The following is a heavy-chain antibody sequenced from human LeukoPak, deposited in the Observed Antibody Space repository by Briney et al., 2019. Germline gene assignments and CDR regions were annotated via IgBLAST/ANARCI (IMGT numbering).Heavy chain of an antibody. V-gene: IGHV3-21*01. CDR3: ARDTAGEGDLKH. CDR1: GFTFSSYS. Sequence: RAGESLRLSCAAAGFTFSSYSMNWVRQAPGKGLEWVSSISSSSSYIYYADSVKGRFTISRDNAKNSLYLQMNSLRAEDTAVYYCARDTAGEGDLKHWGKGTLVTVSS. D-gene: IGHD3-10*01. CDR2: ISSSSSYI. J-gene: IGHJ1*01.